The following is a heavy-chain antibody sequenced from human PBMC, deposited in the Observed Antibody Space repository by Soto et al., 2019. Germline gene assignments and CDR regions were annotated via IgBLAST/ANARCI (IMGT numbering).Heavy chain of an antibody. Sequence: SETLSLTCTVSGDSISGYSWSWIRQPPGKGLKWIGYLSYSESTTSTPSLKSRVTIPVDTSKNQFSLELSSVTATDTAVYFCARDGGTYLTRYFDSWGQGALVTVSS. CDR2: LSYSEST. CDR3: ARDGGTYLTRYFDS. J-gene: IGHJ4*02. CDR1: GDSISGYS. V-gene: IGHV4-59*01. D-gene: IGHD3-10*01.